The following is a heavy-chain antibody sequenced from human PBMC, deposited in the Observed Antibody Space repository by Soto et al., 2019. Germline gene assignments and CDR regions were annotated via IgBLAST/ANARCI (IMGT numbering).Heavy chain of an antibody. V-gene: IGHV3-23*01. J-gene: IGHJ4*02. CDR1: GFTFTSNA. D-gene: IGHD6-19*01. CDR3: AKGRIAVAGPDGPYFDY. CDR2: ISGSGGST. Sequence: EVQLLESGGGLVQPGGPLRLSLAASGFTFTSNAMSWVRQAPGKGLGWASAISGSGGSTYYADSVKGRFTISRDNSKNTLYLQMNSLRAEDTAVYYCAKGRIAVAGPDGPYFDYWGQGTLVTVSS.